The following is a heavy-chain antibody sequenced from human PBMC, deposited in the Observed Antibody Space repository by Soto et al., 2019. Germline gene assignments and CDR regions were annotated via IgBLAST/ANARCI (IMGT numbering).Heavy chain of an antibody. CDR1: GFTFSSYG. J-gene: IGHJ3*02. D-gene: IGHD6-25*01. CDR2: IWYDGSNK. CDR3: AREAGSSGHAFDI. V-gene: IGHV3-33*01. Sequence: QVQLVESGGGVVQPGRSLRLSCAASGFTFSSYGMHWVRQAPGKGLEWVAVIWYDGSNKYYADSVKGRFTISRDNSKNTLYLQMHSLRAEDTAVYYCAREAGSSGHAFDIWGQGTMVNVSS.